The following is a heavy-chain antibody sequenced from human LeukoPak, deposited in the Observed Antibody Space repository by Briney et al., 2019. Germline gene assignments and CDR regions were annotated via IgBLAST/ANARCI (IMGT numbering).Heavy chain of an antibody. CDR1: TFTFSDDY. V-gene: IGHV3-11*05. CDR2: ISPGSSYK. Sequence: GGSLRLSCTASTFTFSDDYMGWIRQAPGKGPEWVSSISPGSSYKFCADSVEGRFTISRDDAKNTVYLQMNNLRVDDTAVYYCATERLGIFEFWGQGSLVTVSS. D-gene: IGHD3-3*01. J-gene: IGHJ4*02. CDR3: ATERLGIFEF.